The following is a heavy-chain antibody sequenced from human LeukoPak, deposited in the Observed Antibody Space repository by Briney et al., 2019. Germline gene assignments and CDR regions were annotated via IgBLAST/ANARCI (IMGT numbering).Heavy chain of an antibody. CDR2: TYYRSKWYN. CDR3: AREGDTIPFDY. J-gene: IGHJ4*02. CDR1: GDSVSSNTAT. V-gene: IGHV6-1*01. D-gene: IGHD5-24*01. Sequence: RSQTLSLTCAISGDSVSSNTATWNRIRQSPSRGLEWLGRTYYRSKWYNDYAVSVQSRITINPDTSKNQFSLHLNSVTPEDTAVYYCAREGDTIPFDYWGQGTLVTVSS.